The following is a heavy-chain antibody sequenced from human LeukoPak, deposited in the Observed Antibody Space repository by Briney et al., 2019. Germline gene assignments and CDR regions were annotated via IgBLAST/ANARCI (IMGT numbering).Heavy chain of an antibody. CDR2: VQYDGGNK. CDR1: GFTFSSYS. CDR3: ARDRPQQWLVRGQRGYYYYMDV. V-gene: IGHV3-30*02. Sequence: PGGSLRLSCAASGFTFSSYSMNWVRQAPGKGLEWVAFVQYDGGNKYYADSVKGRFTISRDNSKNTLYLQMNSLRPEGTAVYYCARDRPQQWLVRGQRGYYYYMDVWGKGTTVTISS. J-gene: IGHJ6*03. D-gene: IGHD6-19*01.